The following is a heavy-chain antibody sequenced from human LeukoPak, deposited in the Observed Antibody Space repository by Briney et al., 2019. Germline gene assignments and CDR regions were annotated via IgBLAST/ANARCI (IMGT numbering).Heavy chain of an antibody. V-gene: IGHV4-4*07. CDR2: IYTSGST. Sequence: PSETLSLTCTVSGGSISSYYWSWIRQPAGKGLEWIGRIYTSGSTNYNPPLKSRVTMSVDTSKNQFSLKLSSVTAADTAVYYCAGVGVTDEKDYFDYWGQGTLVSVSS. J-gene: IGHJ4*02. CDR3: AGVGVTDEKDYFDY. D-gene: IGHD2-21*02. CDR1: GGSISSYY.